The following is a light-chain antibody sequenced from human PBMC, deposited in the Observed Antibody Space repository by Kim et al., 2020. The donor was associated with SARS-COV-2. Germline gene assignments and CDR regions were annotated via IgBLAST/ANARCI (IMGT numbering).Light chain of an antibody. CDR1: QTISHSY. J-gene: IGKJ5*01. V-gene: IGKV3-20*01. Sequence: EIVLTQSPGTLSLSPGERVTLSCRASQTISHSYLAWYQQKPGQAPRVLMHGASYRAIGVPDRFSGSGSGTDFTLTISRLEPEDFAVYYCQHYGTSPFTFGQGTRLEIK. CDR3: QHYGTSPFT. CDR2: GAS.